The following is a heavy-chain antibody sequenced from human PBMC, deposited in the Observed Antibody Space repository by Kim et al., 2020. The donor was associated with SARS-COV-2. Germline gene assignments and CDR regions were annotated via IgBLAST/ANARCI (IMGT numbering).Heavy chain of an antibody. D-gene: IGHD6-6*01. CDR1: GFTFSGHA. J-gene: IGHJ6*02. V-gene: IGHV3-30*04. CDR2: TSYHGKNT. Sequence: GGSLRLSCAASGFTFSGHAMHWVRQAPGKGLEWVAVTSYHGKNTYYADSVKGRFTISRDNSKSTLSLQMNSLRPEDTAVYYCAGGVAARPDYFFYGLDFWGHGTTVTVS. CDR3: AGGVAARPDYFFYGLDF.